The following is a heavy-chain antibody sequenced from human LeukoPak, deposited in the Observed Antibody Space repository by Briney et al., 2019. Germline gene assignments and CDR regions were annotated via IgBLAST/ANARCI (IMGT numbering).Heavy chain of an antibody. CDR3: TTIKRGNIFGYFDF. D-gene: IGHD5-18*01. CDR2: VFDSGRT. CDR1: GGSMTTHH. J-gene: IGHJ4*02. Sequence: SETLSLTCTVSGGSMTTHHWNWIRQTPGEGLEWIGYVFDSGRTKENPSLKSRVTLSADTSKNQLSLGLSSVTAADTAVYYCTTIKRGNIFGYFDFWGQGILVTVSS. V-gene: IGHV4-59*11.